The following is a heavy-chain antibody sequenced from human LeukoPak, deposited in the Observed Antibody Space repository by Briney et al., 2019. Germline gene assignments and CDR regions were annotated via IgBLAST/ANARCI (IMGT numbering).Heavy chain of an antibody. CDR1: GFSFDDYA. D-gene: IGHD6-19*01. CDR3: ATSSREGEDSSGWASFDY. V-gene: IGHV3-9*01. CDR2: ISWNSGSI. Sequence: PGGSLRLPCAASGFSFDDYAMHWVRQAPGKGLEWVSGISWNSGSIGYAESVKGRFTISRDNAKNSLYLQMNSLRAEDTALYYCATSSREGEDSSGWASFDYWGQGTLVTVSS. J-gene: IGHJ4*02.